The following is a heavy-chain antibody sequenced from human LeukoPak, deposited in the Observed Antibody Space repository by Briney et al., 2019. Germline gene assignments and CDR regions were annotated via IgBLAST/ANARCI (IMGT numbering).Heavy chain of an antibody. CDR2: IYYSGST. V-gene: IGHV4-39*07. Sequence: SQTLSLTCTVSGGSISSGSYYWSWIRQPPGKGLEWIGSIYYSGSTYYNPSLKSRVTISVDTSKNQFSLKLSSVTAADTAVYYCARERIAVDGTTSDAFDIWGRGTMVTVSS. D-gene: IGHD6-13*01. CDR3: ARERIAVDGTTSDAFDI. CDR1: GGSISSGSYY. J-gene: IGHJ3*02.